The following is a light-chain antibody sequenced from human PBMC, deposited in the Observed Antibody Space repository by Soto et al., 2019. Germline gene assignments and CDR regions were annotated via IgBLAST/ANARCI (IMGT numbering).Light chain of an antibody. V-gene: IGKV3-11*01. CDR1: QSVNNF. CDR3: QQRSNWPPALS. J-gene: IGKJ4*01. CDR2: DAS. Sequence: EVVLTQSPATLSLSPGDRATLSCRASQSVNNFLAWYQRKPGQTPRLLIYDASKRATGIPGRFSGSGSGTDFTLTISSLEPEDFAVYYCQQRSNWPPALSFGGGTKVDIK.